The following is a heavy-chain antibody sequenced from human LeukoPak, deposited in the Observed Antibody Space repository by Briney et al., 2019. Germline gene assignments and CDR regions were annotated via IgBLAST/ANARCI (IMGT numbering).Heavy chain of an antibody. CDR2: IYHSGST. V-gene: IGHV4-30-2*01. CDR3: ARAVVVGPYFDY. J-gene: IGHJ4*02. CDR1: GGSISSGGYS. D-gene: IGHD1-26*01. Sequence: PSQTLSLTCAVSGGSISSGGYSWSWIRQPPGKGLEWIGYIYHSGSTNYNPSLKSRVTISVDTSKNQFSLKLSSVTAADTAVYYCARAVVVGPYFDYWGQGTLVTVSS.